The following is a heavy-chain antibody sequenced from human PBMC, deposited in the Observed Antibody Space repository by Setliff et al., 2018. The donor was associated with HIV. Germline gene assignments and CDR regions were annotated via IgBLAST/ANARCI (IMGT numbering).Heavy chain of an antibody. J-gene: IGHJ2*01. D-gene: IGHD2-8*02. V-gene: IGHV4-59*01. Sequence: SETLSLTCIISGDSLGSYYWSWIRQSPGKGLEWIGDVHDSGGTRYNPSLDSRVTISSDTSTNQFSLMLHSVTAADTAVYFCARGTTYWSWYFDLWGRGTLVTVSS. CDR2: VHDSGGT. CDR3: ARGTTYWSWYFDL. CDR1: GDSLGSYY.